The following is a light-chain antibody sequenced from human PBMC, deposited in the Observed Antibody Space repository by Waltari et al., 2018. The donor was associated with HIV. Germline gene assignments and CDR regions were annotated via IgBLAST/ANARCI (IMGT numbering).Light chain of an antibody. Sequence: QSALTQPRSVSGSPGQSVTISCTGTSSDVGDYNSVSWYQQHPGKAPKLMIYDVSKWPSGVPDRFSGSKSGNTASLTISGLQAEDEADYYCCSYAGTYTYVFGTGTKATVL. J-gene: IGLJ1*01. V-gene: IGLV2-11*01. CDR1: SSDVGDYNS. CDR2: DVS. CDR3: CSYAGTYTYV.